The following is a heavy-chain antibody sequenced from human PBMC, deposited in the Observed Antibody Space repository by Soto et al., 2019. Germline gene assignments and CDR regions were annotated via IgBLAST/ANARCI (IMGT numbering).Heavy chain of an antibody. Sequence: QVQLQESGPRLVKPSQTLSLSCTVSGASISIGGYFWSWIRQHPGKVLEWIGHIHYNGSTYYNPSLKSRVTISVDTSKNQFSLRLTSVTAADTAVYFCATDEHFGAEISFYYYAMDVWGQGTTVTVSS. J-gene: IGHJ6*02. CDR2: IHYNGST. V-gene: IGHV4-31*03. CDR3: ATDEHFGAEISFYYYAMDV. CDR1: GASISIGGYF. D-gene: IGHD2-15*01.